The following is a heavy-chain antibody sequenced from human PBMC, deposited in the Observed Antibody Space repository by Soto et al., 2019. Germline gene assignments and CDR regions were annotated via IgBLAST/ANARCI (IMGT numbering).Heavy chain of an antibody. D-gene: IGHD2-15*01. CDR2: ISGNGEST. CDR1: GFTVSSYA. J-gene: IGHJ3*02. Sequence: EVQLEESGGGLVRPGGSLTLSCVASGFTVSSYAFHWVRQAPGKGLEYVSAISGNGESTYYAKSVQDRFTIARKNSENTVYLQMGRVRPEDMAVYYCATSSFGGAYDIWGHGTMVSVSS. V-gene: IGHV3-64*01. CDR3: ATSSFGGAYDI.